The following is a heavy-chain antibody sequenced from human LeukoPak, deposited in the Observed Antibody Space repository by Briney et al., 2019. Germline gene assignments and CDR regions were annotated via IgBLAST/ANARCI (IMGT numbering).Heavy chain of an antibody. CDR3: AKRVSSSWTFDY. J-gene: IGHJ4*02. CDR2: ISGSGGST. Sequence: SGGSLRLSCAASGFTFSSYAMSWVRQAPGKGLEWVSAISGSGGSTYYADSVKGRFAISRDNSKNTLYLQMNSLRAEDTAVYYCAKRVSSSWTFDYWGQGTLVTVSS. CDR1: GFTFSSYA. V-gene: IGHV3-23*01. D-gene: IGHD6-13*01.